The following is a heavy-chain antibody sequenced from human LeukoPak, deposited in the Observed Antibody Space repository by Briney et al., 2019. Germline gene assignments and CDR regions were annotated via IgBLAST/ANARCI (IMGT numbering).Heavy chain of an antibody. CDR2: INHSGST. V-gene: IGHV4-34*01. CDR3: ARFYYISAFDI. CDR1: GGSFSGYY. J-gene: IGHJ3*02. Sequence: PSETLSLTCAVYGGSFSGYYWSWIRQPPGKGLEWIGEINHSGSTNYNPSLKSRVTISVDTSKNQFSLKLSSVTAADTAVYYCARFYYISAFDIWGQGTVVTVSS. D-gene: IGHD1-26*01.